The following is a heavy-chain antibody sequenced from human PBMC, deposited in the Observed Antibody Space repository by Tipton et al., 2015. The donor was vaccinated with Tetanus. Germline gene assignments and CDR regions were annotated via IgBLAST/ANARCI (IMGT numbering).Heavy chain of an antibody. J-gene: IGHJ6*02. CDR1: GGSISSGGYY. V-gene: IGHV4-31*03. Sequence: TLSLTCTVSGGSISSGGYYWSWIRQHPGKGLEWIGYIYYSGSTYYNPSLKSRVTISVDTSKNQFSLKLTSVTAADTAVYYCARGYSYGYHYYYGMDVWGQGTTVTVSS. CDR2: IYYSGST. CDR3: ARGYSYGYHYYYGMDV. D-gene: IGHD5-18*01.